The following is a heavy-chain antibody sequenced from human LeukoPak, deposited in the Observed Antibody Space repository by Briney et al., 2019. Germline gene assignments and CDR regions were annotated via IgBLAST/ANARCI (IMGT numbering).Heavy chain of an antibody. CDR2: LSNSGYIT. J-gene: IGHJ4*02. D-gene: IGHD6-13*01. Sequence: GGSLRLSCAASGFTFSSYSMNWVRQAPGKGLEWVSILSNSGYITYYADSVKGRFTISRDNSKNTLYLQMNSLRAEDTAVYYCAKDQKQGSDYWGQGTLVTVSS. CDR3: AKDQKQGSDY. V-gene: IGHV3-23*01. CDR1: GFTFSSYS.